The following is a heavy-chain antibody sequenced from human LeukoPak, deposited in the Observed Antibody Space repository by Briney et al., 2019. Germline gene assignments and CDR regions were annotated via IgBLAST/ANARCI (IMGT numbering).Heavy chain of an antibody. J-gene: IGHJ4*02. CDR1: GGSISSYY. CDR3: ARVGSGVADY. V-gene: IGHV4-59*01. CDR2: IYYSGST. Sequence: SETPSLTCTVSGGSISSYYWSWIRQPPGKGLEWIGYIYYSGSTNYNPSLKSRVTISVDTSKNQFSLKLSSVTAADTAVYYCARVGSGVADYWGQGTLVTVSS. D-gene: IGHD6-19*01.